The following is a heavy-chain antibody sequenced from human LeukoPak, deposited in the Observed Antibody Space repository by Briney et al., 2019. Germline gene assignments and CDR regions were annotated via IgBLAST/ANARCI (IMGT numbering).Heavy chain of an antibody. J-gene: IGHJ4*02. Sequence: GGSLRLSCAASGFTFSSYWMSWVRQAPGKGLEWVANIKQDGSEKYYVDSVKGRFTISRDNAKNSLYLQMNSLRAEDTAVYYCARGLAARRRGFDYWGQGTLVTVSS. CDR3: ARGLAARRRGFDY. CDR1: GFTFSSYW. D-gene: IGHD6-6*01. V-gene: IGHV3-7*01. CDR2: IKQDGSEK.